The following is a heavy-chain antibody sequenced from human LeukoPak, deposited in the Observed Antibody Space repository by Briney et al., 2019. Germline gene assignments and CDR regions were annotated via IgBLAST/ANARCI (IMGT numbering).Heavy chain of an antibody. CDR3: ARHSLRGSYYEGYYFDY. D-gene: IGHD1-26*01. CDR1: GFTFSSYW. J-gene: IGHJ4*02. V-gene: IGHV3-7*01. CDR2: IKQDGSEK. Sequence: PGGSLRLSCAASGFTFSSYWMSWVRQAPGKGLEWVANIKQDGSEKYYVDSVKGRFTISRDNAKNSLYLQMNSLRAEDTAVYYCARHSLRGSYYEGYYFDYWGQGTLVTVSS.